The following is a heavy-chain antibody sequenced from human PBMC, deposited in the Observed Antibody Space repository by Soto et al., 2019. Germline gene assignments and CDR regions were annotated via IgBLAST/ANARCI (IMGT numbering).Heavy chain of an antibody. J-gene: IGHJ4*02. V-gene: IGHV4-34*01. CDR2: INHSGST. CDR3: SSGIGDYYYSSGLPLDY. Sequence: SETLSLTCSVYVGSFSGYYWSWIRQPPGKGLEWIGEINHSGSTNYNPSLKSRVTISVDTSKNQFSLKLSSVTAADTAVYYCSSGIGDYYYSSGLPLDYWGQGNLVT. D-gene: IGHD3-22*01. CDR1: VGSFSGYY.